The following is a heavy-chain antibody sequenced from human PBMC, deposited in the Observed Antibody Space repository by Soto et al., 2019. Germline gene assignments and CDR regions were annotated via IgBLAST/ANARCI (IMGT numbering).Heavy chain of an antibody. D-gene: IGHD1-1*01. Sequence: PSETLSLTCTASGCSISSGGYYWSWIRQHPGKGLEWIGYIYYSGSTYYNPSLKGRVTISVDTSKNQFSLKLSSVTAADTAVYYCARVYNWNYSLWGQGTLVTVSS. CDR1: GCSISSGGYY. V-gene: IGHV4-31*03. CDR2: IYYSGST. CDR3: ARVYNWNYSL. J-gene: IGHJ4*02.